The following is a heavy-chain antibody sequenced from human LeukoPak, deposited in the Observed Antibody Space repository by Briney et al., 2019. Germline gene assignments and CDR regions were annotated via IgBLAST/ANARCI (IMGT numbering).Heavy chain of an antibody. Sequence: GGSLRLSCAASGFTFSSYAMSWVRQAPGKGLEWVSSISSSSSYIYYVDSVKGRFTISRDNAKNSLYLQMNSLRAEDTAVYYCARVWSPPYTSSWPYYFDYWGQGTLVTVSS. CDR1: GFTFSSYA. J-gene: IGHJ4*02. CDR3: ARVWSPPYTSSWPYYFDY. CDR2: ISSSSSYI. D-gene: IGHD6-13*01. V-gene: IGHV3-21*01.